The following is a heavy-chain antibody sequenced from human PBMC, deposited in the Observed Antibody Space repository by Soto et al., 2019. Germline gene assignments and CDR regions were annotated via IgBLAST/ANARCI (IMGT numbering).Heavy chain of an antibody. Sequence: EVQLLECGGGLVQPGGSLRLSCAASGFTFSSYAMSWVRQAPGKGLEWVSAISGGGGSTYNADSVKGRFTISRDNSKNTLYLQMNSLRAGDTAVYYCARPNLYCSSTSCYDYWGQGTLVTVSS. CDR1: GFTFSSYA. CDR3: ARPNLYCSSTSCYDY. J-gene: IGHJ4*02. D-gene: IGHD2-2*01. CDR2: ISGGGGST. V-gene: IGHV3-23*01.